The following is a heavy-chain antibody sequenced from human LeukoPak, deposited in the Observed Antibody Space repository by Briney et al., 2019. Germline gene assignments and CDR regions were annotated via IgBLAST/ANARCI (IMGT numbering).Heavy chain of an antibody. CDR2: IHYTGST. Sequence: SETLSLTRSVSGGSITIYYWSWIRQPPGKGLEWIGYIHYTGSTKYNPSLKSRVTISVDTSKNQFSLKLSSVTAADTAVYYCARQAVGATGYYGMDVWGQGTTITVSS. CDR1: GGSITIYY. CDR3: ARQAVGATGYYGMDV. D-gene: IGHD1-26*01. J-gene: IGHJ6*02. V-gene: IGHV4-59*08.